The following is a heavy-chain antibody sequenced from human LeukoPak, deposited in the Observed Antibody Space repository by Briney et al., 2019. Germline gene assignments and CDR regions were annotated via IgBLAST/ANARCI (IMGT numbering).Heavy chain of an antibody. D-gene: IGHD3-22*01. V-gene: IGHV1-18*01. J-gene: IGHJ5*02. CDR2: ISGYNGNT. Sequence: ASVTVSFKASGYTFSSYGISWVRQAPGQGLEWMGWISGYNGNTHYAHNLQGRVTMTTDTSTSTAYIELRSLRSDDTAVYYCARDEARYSSGYYPNWFDPWGQGTLVTASS. CDR3: ARDEARYSSGYYPNWFDP. CDR1: GYTFSSYG.